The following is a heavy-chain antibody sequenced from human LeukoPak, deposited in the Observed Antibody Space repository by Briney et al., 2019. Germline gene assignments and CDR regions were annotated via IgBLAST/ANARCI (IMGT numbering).Heavy chain of an antibody. V-gene: IGHV3-23*01. CDR3: AKDSAGFYESRGVDY. CDR2: IGGGGDNT. J-gene: IGHJ4*02. D-gene: IGHD3-22*01. Sequence: GGSLRLSCAASGFTLRTYDMSWVRQAPAKGLEWVSIIGGGGDNTYYADSVKGRFTISRDNSKNTLFLQMNSLRAEDTAIYYCAKDSAGFYESRGVDYWGQGTLVTVSS. CDR1: GFTLRTYD.